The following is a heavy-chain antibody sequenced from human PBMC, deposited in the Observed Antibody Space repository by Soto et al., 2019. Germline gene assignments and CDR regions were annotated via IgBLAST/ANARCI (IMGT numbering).Heavy chain of an antibody. CDR1: GGSISSYY. Sequence: SETLSLTCTVSGGSISSYYWSWIRQPPGKGLEWIGYIYYSGSTNYNPSLKSRVTISVDTSKNQFSLKLSSVTAADTAVYYCARVSPGGGDDVGSGYPQDAFDSWGQGTMVTVSS. V-gene: IGHV4-59*01. D-gene: IGHD3-3*01. CDR2: IYYSGST. J-gene: IGHJ3*02. CDR3: ARVSPGGGDDVGSGYPQDAFDS.